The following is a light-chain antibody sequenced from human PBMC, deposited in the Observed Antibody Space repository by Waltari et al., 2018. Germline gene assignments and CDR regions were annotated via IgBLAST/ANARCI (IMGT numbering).Light chain of an antibody. CDR1: SLRTSY. J-gene: IGLJ3*02. CDR3: SSRNGRANQVV. V-gene: IGLV3-19*01. CDR2: GKD. Sequence: SSELTQDPAVSVALVQAVRITCQGDSLRTSYARWYQLKPGQAPVLVIYGKDKRPSGIPDRISGYSSGATSSLTITGAQAEDEADYYCSSRNGRANQVVFAGGTKVTVL.